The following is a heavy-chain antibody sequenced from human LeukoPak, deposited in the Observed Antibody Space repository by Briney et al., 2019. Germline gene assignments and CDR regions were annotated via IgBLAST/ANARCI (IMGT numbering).Heavy chain of an antibody. CDR3: ARVAGVQQGDY. V-gene: IGHV1-2*06. Sequence: ASVNVSCKASGYIFTGYYIHWVRQAPGQGLEWMGRINPHSGDTSYAQKFQGRVTMTSDTSISTDYMGLSRLRSDDTAVYYCARVAGVQQGDYSGQGTLVTVSS. CDR2: INPHSGDT. CDR1: GYIFTGYY. J-gene: IGHJ4*02. D-gene: IGHD6-13*01.